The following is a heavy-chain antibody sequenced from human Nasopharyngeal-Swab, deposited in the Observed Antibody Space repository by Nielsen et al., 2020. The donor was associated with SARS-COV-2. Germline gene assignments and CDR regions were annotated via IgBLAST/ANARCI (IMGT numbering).Heavy chain of an antibody. CDR3: AKAMIVVAYDAFDI. J-gene: IGHJ3*02. Sequence: GESLKISCAASGFTFSSSAMSWVRQAPGKGLEWVSAINGSGGSTYYADSVKGRFTISRDNSKNTLYLQMNSLRAEDTAVYYRAKAMIVVAYDAFDIWGQGTMVTVSS. D-gene: IGHD3-22*01. CDR2: INGSGGST. V-gene: IGHV3-23*01. CDR1: GFTFSSSA.